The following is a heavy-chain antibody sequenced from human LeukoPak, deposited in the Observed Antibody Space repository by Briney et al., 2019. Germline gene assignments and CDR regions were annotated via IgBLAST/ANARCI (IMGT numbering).Heavy chain of an antibody. CDR3: ARSGQYYYDSSGYPAY. V-gene: IGHV4-59*01. Sequence: PSETLSLTCSVSGGSISSYYWTWIRQPPGKGLEWLGYIYYSGSTNYNPSLKSRVTISVDTSKNQFSLKLSSVIAADTAVYYCARSGQYYYDSSGYPAYWGQGTLVTVSS. CDR2: IYYSGST. J-gene: IGHJ4*02. CDR1: GGSISSYY. D-gene: IGHD3-22*01.